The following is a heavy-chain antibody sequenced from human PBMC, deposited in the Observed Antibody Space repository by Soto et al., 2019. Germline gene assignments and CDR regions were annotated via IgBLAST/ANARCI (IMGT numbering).Heavy chain of an antibody. V-gene: IGHV3-23*01. CDR2: LSDSGGSI. CDR1: GFTFSTYS. Sequence: GGSLSLSCAASGFTFSTYSMNWVRQAPGKGLEWVSGLSDSGGSIYYADSVKGRFTISRANSKNTLYLQIHTLRAEDTAVYYCAKVSSSWYAGFFDLWGQGTLVTVSS. J-gene: IGHJ4*02. CDR3: AKVSSSWYAGFFDL. D-gene: IGHD6-13*01.